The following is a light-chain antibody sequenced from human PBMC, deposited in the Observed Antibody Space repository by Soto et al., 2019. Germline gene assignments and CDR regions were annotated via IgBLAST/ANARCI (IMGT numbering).Light chain of an antibody. Sequence: SYELTQPLSVSVALGQTARITCGGSNIGSKNVHWYQQKPGQAPVVIMYRDTNRPSGIPERFSGSNSGNTATLTISRAQDGDEADYYCQVWDSSTGVFGGGTKLTVL. CDR1: NIGSKN. V-gene: IGLV3-9*01. CDR3: QVWDSSTGV. CDR2: RDT. J-gene: IGLJ2*01.